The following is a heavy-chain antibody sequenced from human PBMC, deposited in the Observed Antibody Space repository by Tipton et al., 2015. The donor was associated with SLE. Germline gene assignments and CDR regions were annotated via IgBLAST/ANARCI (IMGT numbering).Heavy chain of an antibody. Sequence: TLSLTCAVYGGSFNDYYWSWIRQPPGKGLEWIGEVTQSGATNYNPSLKSRVTISVDTSKNQFSLKLSSVTAADTAVYYCARDGLGHSSGYYEYDWGQGTLVTVSS. D-gene: IGHD3-22*01. CDR1: GGSFNDYY. CDR3: ARDGLGHSSGYYEYD. CDR2: VTQSGAT. V-gene: IGHV4-34*01. J-gene: IGHJ4*02.